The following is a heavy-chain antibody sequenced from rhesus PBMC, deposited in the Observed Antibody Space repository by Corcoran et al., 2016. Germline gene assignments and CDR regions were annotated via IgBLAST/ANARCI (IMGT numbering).Heavy chain of an antibody. D-gene: IGHD6-31*01. Sequence: QVQLVQSGAEVKKPGSSVKVSCKDSGYTFTDYYMHWVRQAPRQGLEWVGFIYPDTCNTKYSQKVRGRIIMTSYTSKSTAYMELSSLRSGVPAVYYCASEGEQRLVGYWGQGVLVTVSS. CDR2: IYPDTCNT. V-gene: IGHV1S2*01. J-gene: IGHJ4*01. CDR3: ASEGEQRLVGY. CDR1: GYTFTDYY.